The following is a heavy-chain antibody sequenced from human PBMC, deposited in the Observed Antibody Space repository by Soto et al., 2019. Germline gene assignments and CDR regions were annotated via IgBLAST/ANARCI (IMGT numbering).Heavy chain of an antibody. CDR3: ARHHGYYDILTGYTPLYYYYYMDV. Sequence: SETLSLTCTVSGGSISSSSYYWGWIRQPPGKGLEWIGSIYYSGSTYYNPSLKSRVTISVDTSKNQFSLKLSSVTAADTAVYYCARHHGYYDILTGYTPLYYYYYMDVWGKGTTVTVSS. J-gene: IGHJ6*03. CDR1: GGSISSSSYY. CDR2: IYYSGST. V-gene: IGHV4-39*01. D-gene: IGHD3-9*01.